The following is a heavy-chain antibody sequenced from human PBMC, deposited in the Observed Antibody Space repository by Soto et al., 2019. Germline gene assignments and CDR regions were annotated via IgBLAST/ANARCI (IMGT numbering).Heavy chain of an antibody. D-gene: IGHD1-26*01. CDR1: GYRFASYW. J-gene: IGHJ6*02. CDR2: IYPADSET. V-gene: IGHV5-51*01. Sequence: GQSLKISCQGSGYRFASYWIGWVRQMPGKGLEWVGIIYPADSETRYSPSFQGQVTISADKSITTAYLQWSSLKASDTALYYCARVGGGGGMDVWGQGTTGTVSS. CDR3: ARVGGGGGMDV.